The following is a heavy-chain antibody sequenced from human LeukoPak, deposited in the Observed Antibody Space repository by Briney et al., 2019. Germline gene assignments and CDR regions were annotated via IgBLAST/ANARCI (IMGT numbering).Heavy chain of an antibody. CDR1: GFTFSSYG. J-gene: IGHJ3*02. Sequence: GGSLRLSCAASGFTFSSYGMHWVRQAPGKGLEWVAVIWYDGSNKYYADSVKGRFTISRDNSKNTLYLQMNSLRAEDTALYYCAKDAHCELDAFDIWGQGTMVTVSS. CDR3: AKDAHCELDAFDI. CDR2: IWYDGSNK. D-gene: IGHD1-26*01. V-gene: IGHV3-33*06.